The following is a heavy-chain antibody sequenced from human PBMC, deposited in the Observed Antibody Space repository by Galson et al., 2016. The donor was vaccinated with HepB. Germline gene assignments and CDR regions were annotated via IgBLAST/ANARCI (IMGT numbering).Heavy chain of an antibody. D-gene: IGHD4-17*01. J-gene: IGHJ4*02. Sequence: SLRLSCATSGFTFSSNWMSWVRQAPGKGLEWVANIKQDGTENYVDSVKGRFTLTRDNAKNSLYLQMNSLRAEDTAAYYCTRGPDYGDWVDFLDCWGQGTLVTVSS. CDR3: TRGPDYGDWVDFLDC. V-gene: IGHV3-7*04. CDR1: GFTFSSNW. CDR2: IKQDGTE.